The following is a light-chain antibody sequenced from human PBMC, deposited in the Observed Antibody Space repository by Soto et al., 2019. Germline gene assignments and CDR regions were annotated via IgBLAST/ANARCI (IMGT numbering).Light chain of an antibody. CDR1: SSDVGGYNY. V-gene: IGLV2-8*01. Sequence: QSVLTQPPSASGSFGQSVTISCTGTSSDVGGYNYVSWYQQHPGKAPKLMIYEVSERPSGVPDRFSGSKSGNTASLPVSGLQAGDEADYYCSSYSGTNYHYVFGTGTQLTVL. CDR2: EVS. CDR3: SSYSGTNYHYV. J-gene: IGLJ1*01.